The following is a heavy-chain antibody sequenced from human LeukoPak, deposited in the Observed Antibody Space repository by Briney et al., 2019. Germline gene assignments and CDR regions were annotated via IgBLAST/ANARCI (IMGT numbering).Heavy chain of an antibody. Sequence: SETLSLTCAVYGGSFSGYYWSWIRQPPGKGLEWIGEINHSGSTNYNPSLKSRVTISVDTSKNQFSLKLSSVTAADTAVYYCARAGRGYSSSSFWAEXXXDPWGQGTLVTVSS. V-gene: IGHV4-34*01. D-gene: IGHD6-6*01. J-gene: IGHJ5*02. CDR2: INHSGST. CDR1: GGSFSGYY. CDR3: ARAGRGYSSSSFWAEXXXDP.